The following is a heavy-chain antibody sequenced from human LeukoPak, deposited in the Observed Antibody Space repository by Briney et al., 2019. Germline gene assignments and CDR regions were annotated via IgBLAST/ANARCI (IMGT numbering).Heavy chain of an antibody. V-gene: IGHV4-34*01. Sequence: SETLSLTCAVDSGSFNSYFWSWIRQVPGQGLEWIAELSESGGTNYNPSLKSRVTISVDTSRNQFSLNLTSVTAADTAIYYCARVPGGVFDFWGQGALVTVSS. D-gene: IGHD3-10*01. CDR1: SGSFNSYF. CDR3: ARVPGGVFDF. CDR2: LSESGGT. J-gene: IGHJ4*02.